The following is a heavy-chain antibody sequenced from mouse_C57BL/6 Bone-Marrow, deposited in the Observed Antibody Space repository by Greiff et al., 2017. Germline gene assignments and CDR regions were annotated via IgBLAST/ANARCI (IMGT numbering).Heavy chain of an antibody. D-gene: IGHD3-2*02. CDR2: IDPSDSYT. CDR1: GYTFTSYW. Sequence: QVQLQQPGAELVMPGASVKLSCKASGYTFTSYWMHWVKQRPGQGLEWIGEIDPSDSYTNYNQKFKGKSTLTVDKSSSTAYMQLSSLTSEDSAVYYCAREREDSSGYYCAVDYWGQGTTVTVSS. V-gene: IGHV1-69*01. J-gene: IGHJ4*01. CDR3: AREREDSSGYYCAVDY.